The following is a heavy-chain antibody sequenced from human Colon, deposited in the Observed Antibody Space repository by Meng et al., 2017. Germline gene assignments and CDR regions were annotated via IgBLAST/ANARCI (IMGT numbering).Heavy chain of an antibody. J-gene: IGHJ3*02. V-gene: IGHV1-3*01. CDR3: ARVSYCCTSGVCYLPDAFDI. CDR1: GYTFTSYA. CDR2: INAGNGNT. D-gene: IGHD2-8*01. Sequence: ASVKVSCKASGYTFTSYAMHWVRQAPGQRLEWMGWINAGNGNTKYSQKFQGRVTITRDTSASTAYMELSSLRSEDTAVYYCARVSYCCTSGVCYLPDAFDIWGQGTMVTVSS.